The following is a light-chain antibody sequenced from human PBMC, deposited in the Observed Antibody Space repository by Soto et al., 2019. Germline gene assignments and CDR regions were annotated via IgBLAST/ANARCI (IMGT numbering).Light chain of an antibody. CDR3: QHYNKWPWT. Sequence: EIVLTQSPATLSLSPGERATLSGRASQSVSSYLAWYQQKPGQAPRPLIYDASNRATGIPARFSGSGSGTDFTLTISSLEPEDFAVYYCQHYNKWPWTLGQGTKVDI. V-gene: IGKV3-11*01. CDR2: DAS. J-gene: IGKJ1*01. CDR1: QSVSSY.